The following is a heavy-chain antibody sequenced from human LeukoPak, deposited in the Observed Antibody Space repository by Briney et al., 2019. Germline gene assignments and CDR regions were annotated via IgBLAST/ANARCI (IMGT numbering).Heavy chain of an antibody. J-gene: IGHJ4*02. CDR3: ARGVVAAAGRTFDF. V-gene: IGHV4-61*01. Sequence: SETLSLTCTVSGGSISSSSYYWSWIRQPPGKGLEWIGYIYYSGSTNYNPSLKSRVTISLDTSKNQFSLKLSSVTAADTAIYYCARGVVAAAGRTFDFWGQGTLVTVSS. D-gene: IGHD6-13*01. CDR1: GGSISSSSYY. CDR2: IYYSGST.